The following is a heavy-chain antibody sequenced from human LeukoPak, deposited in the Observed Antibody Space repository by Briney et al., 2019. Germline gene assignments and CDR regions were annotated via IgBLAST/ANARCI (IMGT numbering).Heavy chain of an antibody. D-gene: IGHD5-12*01. CDR3: ARVGYSGWNLEY. V-gene: IGHV3-7*01. CDR2: INQGGSVK. J-gene: IGHJ4*02. CDR1: GFTFRSYW. Sequence: GGSLRLSCAASGFTFRSYWMSWVRQAPGKGLEWVANINQGGSVKYYVDSVKGRFTISRDDAKNSLYVQMNSLRDEGTAVYYCARVGYSGWNLEYWGQGTLVTVSS.